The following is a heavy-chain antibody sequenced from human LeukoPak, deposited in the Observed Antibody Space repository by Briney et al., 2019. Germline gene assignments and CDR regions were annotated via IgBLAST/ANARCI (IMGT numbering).Heavy chain of an antibody. V-gene: IGHV3-7*03. Sequence: GGSLRLSCAASGFTFSSYWMSWVRQAPGKGLEWVANIKQDGSEKYYVDSVKGRFTISRDNSKNTLYLQMNSLRAEDTAVYYCATSLVVPAAIFLGMDVWGQGTTVTVSS. CDR3: ATSLVVPAAIFLGMDV. CDR1: GFTFSSYW. CDR2: IKQDGSEK. D-gene: IGHD2-2*01. J-gene: IGHJ6*02.